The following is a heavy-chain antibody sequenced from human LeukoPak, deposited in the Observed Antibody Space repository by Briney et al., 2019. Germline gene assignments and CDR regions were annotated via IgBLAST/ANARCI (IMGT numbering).Heavy chain of an antibody. Sequence: GGSLRLSCSASGFTFNSYAIHWVRQAPGKGLEYVSSIGTNGISTYYADSVTGRFTISRDNSKNSLYLQMSSLRAEDTAVYYCARDWGPRGDMDTAMDPGDYWGQGTLVTVSS. CDR1: GFTFNSYA. J-gene: IGHJ4*02. CDR3: ARDWGPRGDMDTAMDPGDY. V-gene: IGHV3-64D*09. D-gene: IGHD5-18*01. CDR2: IGTNGIST.